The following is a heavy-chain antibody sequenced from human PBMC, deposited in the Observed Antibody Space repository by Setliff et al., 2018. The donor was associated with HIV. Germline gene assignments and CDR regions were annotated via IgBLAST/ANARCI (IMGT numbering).Heavy chain of an antibody. CDR2: VDPKDGEI. V-gene: IGHV1-69-2*01. CDR3: ARGTTATDYYYYMDV. Sequence: ASVKVSCKASGYTFTDYYIHWVQQAPGKGLEWVGRVDPKDGEIKSAEKFQGRFTIAADTSTETVYMELSGLKSEGTAVYFCARGTTATDYYYYMDVWGKGTSVTVSS. CDR1: GYTFTDYY. J-gene: IGHJ6*03. D-gene: IGHD4-17*01.